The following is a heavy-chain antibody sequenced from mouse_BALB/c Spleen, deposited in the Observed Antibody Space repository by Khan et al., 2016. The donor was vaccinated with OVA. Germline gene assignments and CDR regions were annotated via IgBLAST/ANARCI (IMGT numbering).Heavy chain of an antibody. Sequence: VQRVESGPGLVAPSQSLSITCTISGFSLTNYGVHWVRQPPGKGLEWLVVIWSDGSTTYNSALKSRLTISKDNSKNQVFLKMNSLQTDDTAVYFCARQPYYHYNIMDYWGQGTSVTVSS. V-gene: IGHV2-6-1*01. CDR1: GFSLTNYG. CDR3: ARQPYYHYNIMDY. CDR2: IWSDGST. J-gene: IGHJ4*01. D-gene: IGHD2-10*01.